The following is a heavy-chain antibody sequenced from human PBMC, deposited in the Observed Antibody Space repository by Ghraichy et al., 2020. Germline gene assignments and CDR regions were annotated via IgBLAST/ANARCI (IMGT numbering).Heavy chain of an antibody. V-gene: IGHV3-53*01. CDR1: GFTVSSTY. J-gene: IGHJ4*02. D-gene: IGHD2-2*01. CDR2: IFAGGYP. CDR3: ATGGDFATDCTSTSCVRDPHHV. Sequence: LSLTCTASGFTVSSTYMIWVRQAPGRGLEWGSVIFAGGYPEYADSVKGRFIISRDISKNTVYLHMDSLRSEDSAHYYCATGGDFATDCTSTSCVRDPHHVWGQGMQVTVSS.